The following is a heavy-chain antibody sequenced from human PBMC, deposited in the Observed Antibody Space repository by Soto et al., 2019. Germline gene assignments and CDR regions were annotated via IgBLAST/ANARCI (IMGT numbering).Heavy chain of an antibody. V-gene: IGHV5-51*01. CDR1: GYSFTSYW. D-gene: IGHD2-2*01. Sequence: GESLKISCKGSGYSFTSYWIGWVRQMPGKGLEWMGIIYPGDSDTRYSPYFQGQVTISADKSISTAHLQWSSLKASDTAMYYYGRLSKGGGVVPDENWFDPWGQGTLVTVSS. CDR2: IYPGDSDT. CDR3: GRLSKGGGVVPDENWFDP. J-gene: IGHJ5*02.